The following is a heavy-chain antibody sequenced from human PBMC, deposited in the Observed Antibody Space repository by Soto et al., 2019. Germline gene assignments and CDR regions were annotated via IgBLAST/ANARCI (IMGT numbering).Heavy chain of an antibody. V-gene: IGHV1-69*13. CDR2: IIPIFGTA. CDR3: ARAPGGKITIDY. J-gene: IGHJ4*02. D-gene: IGHD2-15*01. CDR1: GGTFSSYT. Sequence: ASVKVSCKASGGTFSSYTISWVRQAPGQGLEWMGGIIPIFGTANYAQKFQGRVTITADESTSTAYMELSSLRSEDTAVYYCARAPGGKITIDYWGQGTLVTVSS.